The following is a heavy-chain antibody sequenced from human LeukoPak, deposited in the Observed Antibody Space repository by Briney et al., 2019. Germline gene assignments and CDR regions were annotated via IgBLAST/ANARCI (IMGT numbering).Heavy chain of an antibody. J-gene: IGHJ3*02. Sequence: SETLSLTCAVYGGSFSGYYWSWIRQPPGKGLEWIGEINHSGSTNYNPSLKSRVTISVDTSKNQISLKLSSVTAADTAVYYCARILIWHDAFDIWGQGTMVTVSS. CDR2: INHSGST. D-gene: IGHD3-10*01. CDR1: GGSFSGYY. CDR3: ARILIWHDAFDI. V-gene: IGHV4-34*01.